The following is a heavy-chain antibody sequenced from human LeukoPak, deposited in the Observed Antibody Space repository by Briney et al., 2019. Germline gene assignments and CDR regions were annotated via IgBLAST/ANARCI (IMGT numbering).Heavy chain of an antibody. CDR1: GFTFSSYS. CDR3: AAQGGSGDLRY. CDR2: IKRIIDGGTT. J-gene: IGHJ4*02. V-gene: IGHV3-15*01. Sequence: GGSLILSCATSGFTFSSYSMNWVRQAPGKGLEWVGRIKRIIDGGTTDYAAPVKGRFTVSRDDSINTLYLQMSSLKTEDTAVYYCAAQGGSGDLRYWGQGTLVTVSS. D-gene: IGHD4-17*01.